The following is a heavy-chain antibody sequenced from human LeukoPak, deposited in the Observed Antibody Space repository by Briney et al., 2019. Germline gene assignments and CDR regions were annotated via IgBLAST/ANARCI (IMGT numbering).Heavy chain of an antibody. CDR1: GYNFTTYG. Sequence: ASVNVSCKASGYNFTTYGISGVRQAPGQGLEWMGWISTSDGYTRYQQKFQGKVTMTKETSASPVYMGLRTLTSDDTAVYWCVRDSTSRAGNTFDSWGQGTLVTVSS. J-gene: IGHJ4*02. CDR2: ISTSDGYT. CDR3: VRDSTSRAGNTFDS. V-gene: IGHV1-18*01.